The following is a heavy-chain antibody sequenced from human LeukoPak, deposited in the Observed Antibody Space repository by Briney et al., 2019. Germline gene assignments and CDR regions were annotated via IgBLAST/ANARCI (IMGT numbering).Heavy chain of an antibody. J-gene: IGHJ4*02. CDR3: ARDKGGLYYYDSSGYYPSHFDY. V-gene: IGHV1-2*02. CDR2: INPNSGGT. CDR1: GYTFTGYY. D-gene: IGHD3-22*01. Sequence: GASVKVSCKASGYTFTGYYMHWVRQAPGQGLEWMGWINPNSGGTNYAQKFQGRVTMTRDTSISTAYMELSRLRSDDTAVYYCARDKGGLYYYDSSGYYPSHFDYWGQGTLVTVSS.